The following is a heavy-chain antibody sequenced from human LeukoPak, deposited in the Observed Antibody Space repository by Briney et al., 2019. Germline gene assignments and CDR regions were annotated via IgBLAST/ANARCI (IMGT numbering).Heavy chain of an antibody. Sequence: GASVKVSCKASGYTFTSYDINWVRRATGQGLEWMGWMNPNSGNTGYAQKFQGRVTITRNTSISTAYMELSSLRSEDTAVYYCARGVAYDSSGVGDYWGQGTLVTVSS. CDR3: ARGVAYDSSGVGDY. D-gene: IGHD3-22*01. CDR2: MNPNSGNT. V-gene: IGHV1-8*03. CDR1: GYTFTSYD. J-gene: IGHJ4*02.